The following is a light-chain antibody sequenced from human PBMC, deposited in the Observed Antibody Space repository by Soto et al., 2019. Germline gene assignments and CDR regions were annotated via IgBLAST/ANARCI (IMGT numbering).Light chain of an antibody. CDR3: QHRNDWPLT. CDR2: DAS. J-gene: IGKJ4*01. CDR1: QNVNNW. Sequence: EIVLTQSPTTLSLSPGERATLSCRASQNVNNWLAWYQQKPGQAPRLLIYDASSRDTGIPARFSGSGSGTDFTLTISSLEPEDSAVYYCQHRNDWPLTFGGGTKVEIK. V-gene: IGKV3-11*01.